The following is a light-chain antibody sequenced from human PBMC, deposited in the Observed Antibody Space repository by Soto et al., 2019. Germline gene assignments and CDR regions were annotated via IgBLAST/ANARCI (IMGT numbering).Light chain of an antibody. CDR2: LVS. Sequence: DIVMTQSPLSLPVTPGEPASISCRSSQSLLSSNGYTYLDWYLQKPGQSPQLLIYLVSNRASGVPDRFSGSGSGTDFTLKISRVEAEDVGVYYCMQPQQTPPPFGGGTKVEIK. V-gene: IGKV2-28*01. CDR1: QSLLSSNGYTY. J-gene: IGKJ4*01. CDR3: MQPQQTPPP.